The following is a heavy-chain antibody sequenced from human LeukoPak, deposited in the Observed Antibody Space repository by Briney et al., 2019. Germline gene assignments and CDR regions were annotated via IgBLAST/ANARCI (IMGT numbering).Heavy chain of an antibody. Sequence: GGCLRLSCAASGFRFSSYVMNWVRQAPGKGLEWVSAITASGGSAYYADSIKGRFAMSRDNSKSTLYLQMNSLRAEDTAVYYCAKSPDIVVLPAAIPFDYWGQGTLVTVSS. D-gene: IGHD2-2*01. CDR2: ITASGGSA. J-gene: IGHJ4*02. CDR1: GFRFSSYV. CDR3: AKSPDIVVLPAAIPFDY. V-gene: IGHV3-23*01.